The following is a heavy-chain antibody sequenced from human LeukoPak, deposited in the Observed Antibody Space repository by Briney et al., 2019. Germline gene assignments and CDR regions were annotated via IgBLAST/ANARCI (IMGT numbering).Heavy chain of an antibody. CDR2: ISSSGSTI. CDR1: GFTFSNYE. J-gene: IGHJ4*02. V-gene: IGHV3-48*03. CDR3: ASTARLDY. D-gene: IGHD5-18*01. Sequence: GGSLRLSCAASGFTFSNYEMNWVRQALGKGLEWVSHISSSGSTIYYADSVKGRFTISRDNAKNSLYLQMNSLRAEDTAVYHCASTARLDYWGQGTLVTVSS.